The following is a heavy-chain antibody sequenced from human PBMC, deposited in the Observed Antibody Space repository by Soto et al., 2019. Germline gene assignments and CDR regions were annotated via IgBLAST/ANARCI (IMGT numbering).Heavy chain of an antibody. J-gene: IGHJ6*03. CDR3: ARSGDSSGYYDYYYMDV. Sequence: SETLSLTCTVSGGSISSYYWSWIRQPPGKGLEWIGYIYYSGSTNYNPSLKSRVTISVDTSKNQFSLKLSSVTAADTAEYYCARSGDSSGYYDYYYMDVWGKGTTVTVSS. CDR2: IYYSGST. D-gene: IGHD3-22*01. CDR1: GGSISSYY. V-gene: IGHV4-59*01.